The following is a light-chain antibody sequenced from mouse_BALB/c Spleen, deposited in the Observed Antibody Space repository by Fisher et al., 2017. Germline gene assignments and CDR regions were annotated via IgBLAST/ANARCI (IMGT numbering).Light chain of an antibody. J-gene: IGKJ5*01. CDR3: HQWSSYPPT. CDR1: SSVSY. Sequence: IVITQSPAIMSASPGEKVTISCSASSSVSYMYWYQQKPRSSPKPWIYLTSNLASGVPARFSGSGSGTSYSLTISSMEAEDAASYFCHQWSSYPPTFGAGTKLELK. V-gene: IGKV4-68*01. CDR2: LTS.